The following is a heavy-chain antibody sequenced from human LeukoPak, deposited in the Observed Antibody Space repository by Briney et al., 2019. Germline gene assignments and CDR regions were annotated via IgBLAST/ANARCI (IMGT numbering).Heavy chain of an antibody. J-gene: IGHJ6*03. CDR2: IYTSGST. Sequence: SETLSLTCTVSGVSISSYYWSWIRQPAGKGLEWIARIYTSGSTNYNPSLKSRVTMSVDTSKNQFSLKLRCVTAADTAVYYCAREGSSSAYYYYYMDVWGKGTTVTVSS. D-gene: IGHD6-6*01. V-gene: IGHV4-4*07. CDR3: AREGSSSAYYYYYMDV. CDR1: GVSISSYY.